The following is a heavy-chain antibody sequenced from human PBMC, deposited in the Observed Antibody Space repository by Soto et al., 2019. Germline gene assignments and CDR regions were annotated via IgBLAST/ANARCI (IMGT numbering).Heavy chain of an antibody. D-gene: IGHD2-8*01. Sequence: QVQPQESASRVVRPSQTLSVTCSVSGGSVSSGGYSWSWIRQSPGKGLEWIGFISHSGSPDYNPSLKSRVTISVDKSKNQISLELSSVTAADTAVYYCTRGVLAWGPGTLVTVSS. V-gene: IGHV4-30-2*06. CDR2: ISHSGSP. CDR1: GGSVSSGGYS. J-gene: IGHJ5*02. CDR3: TRGVLA.